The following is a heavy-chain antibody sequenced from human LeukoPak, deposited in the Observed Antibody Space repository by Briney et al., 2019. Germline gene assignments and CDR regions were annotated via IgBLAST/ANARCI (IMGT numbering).Heavy chain of an antibody. CDR1: GYTFTGYY. V-gene: IGHV1-8*02. D-gene: IGHD4-17*01. J-gene: IGHJ3*02. CDR3: ARGRRRNHCGDYVFVAFDI. CDR2: MNPNSGNT. Sequence: ASVKVSCKASGYTFTGYYMHWVRQATGQGLEWMGWMNPNSGNTGYAQKFQGRVTMTRNTSISTAYMELSSLRSEDTAVYYCARGRRRNHCGDYVFVAFDIWGQGTMVTVSS.